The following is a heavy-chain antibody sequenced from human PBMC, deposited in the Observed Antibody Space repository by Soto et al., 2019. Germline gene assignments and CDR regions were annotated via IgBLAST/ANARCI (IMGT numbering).Heavy chain of an antibody. J-gene: IGHJ6*02. Sequence: SETLSLTCAVYGGSFSGYFWSWIRQPPGKGLGWIGEISHNGGTTYNPSLKSRVTISVDTSKNQFSLRLSSVSAADTAVYYCARGATTVEHFYYYGMDVWGQGTTVTVSS. D-gene: IGHD4-17*01. CDR2: ISHNGGT. CDR3: ARGATTVEHFYYYGMDV. CDR1: GGSFSGYF. V-gene: IGHV4-34*01.